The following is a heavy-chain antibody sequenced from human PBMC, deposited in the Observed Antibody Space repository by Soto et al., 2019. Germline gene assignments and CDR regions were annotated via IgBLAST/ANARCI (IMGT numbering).Heavy chain of an antibody. CDR1: GVSVSSGSFY. CDR3: ARGATVTQFDY. Sequence: SETLSLTCIVSGVSVSSGSFYWAWIRQPPGKGLEWIGFGSYSGTTNYKPSLKSRVTISVDTSRSQISLKVSSLTAADTAVYYCARGATVTQFDYWGRGTLVTVSS. CDR2: GSYSGTT. V-gene: IGHV4-61*01. D-gene: IGHD4-17*01. J-gene: IGHJ4*02.